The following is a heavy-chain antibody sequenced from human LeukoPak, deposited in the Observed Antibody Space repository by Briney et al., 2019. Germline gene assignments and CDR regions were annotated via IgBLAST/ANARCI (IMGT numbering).Heavy chain of an antibody. D-gene: IGHD3-10*01. J-gene: IGHJ4*02. CDR2: INPNSGGT. CDR1: GYTFTGYY. CDR3: ARGRARFGELFPDY. Sequence: ASVKVSCKASGYTFTGYYMHWVRQAPGQGLEWMGWINPNSGGTNYAQKFQGWVTMTRDTSNSTAYMELSRLRSDDTAAYYCARGRARFGELFPDYWGQGTLVTVSS. V-gene: IGHV1-2*04.